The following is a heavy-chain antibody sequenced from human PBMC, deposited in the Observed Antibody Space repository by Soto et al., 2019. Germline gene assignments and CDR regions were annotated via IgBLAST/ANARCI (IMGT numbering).Heavy chain of an antibody. D-gene: IGHD1-1*01. CDR3: ARGRYGDY. J-gene: IGHJ4*02. CDR1: GYAFTTYG. CDR2: ISAHNGNT. V-gene: IGHV1-18*01. Sequence: QVHLVQSGAEVKKPGASVNVSCQGSGYAFTTYGITWVRQAPGQGLEWMGWISAHNGNTNYAQKPQGRVTVTRDTSTSTAYMELRSLRYDDTAVYYCARGRYGDYWGQGALVTVSS.